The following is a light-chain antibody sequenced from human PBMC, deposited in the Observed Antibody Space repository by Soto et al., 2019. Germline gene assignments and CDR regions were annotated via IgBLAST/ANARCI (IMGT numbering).Light chain of an antibody. CDR2: DVA. Sequence: SVLTQPASVSDSPGQSITISCTGTSSDVGGSNFVSWYQQHPGKPPKLITYDVANRPSGVSNRFSGSKSGSTAYLIISRLQTEDEADYYCCSYAGSGTYVFGGGNKVTVL. J-gene: IGLJ1*01. CDR1: SSDVGGSNF. CDR3: CSYAGSGTYV. V-gene: IGLV2-14*03.